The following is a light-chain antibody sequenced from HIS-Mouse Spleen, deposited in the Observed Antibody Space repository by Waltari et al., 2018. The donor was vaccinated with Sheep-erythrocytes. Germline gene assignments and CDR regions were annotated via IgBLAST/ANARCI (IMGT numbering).Light chain of an antibody. Sequence: DIQMTQSPSTLSASVGDRVTITCRASQSISSWLAWYQQKPGKAPKLLIYKASSLESGVPSRCSGSGSGTEFTLTFSSLQPDDFATYYCQQYNSYPWTFGQGTKVEIK. CDR1: QSISSW. CDR2: KAS. V-gene: IGKV1-5*03. CDR3: QQYNSYPWT. J-gene: IGKJ1*01.